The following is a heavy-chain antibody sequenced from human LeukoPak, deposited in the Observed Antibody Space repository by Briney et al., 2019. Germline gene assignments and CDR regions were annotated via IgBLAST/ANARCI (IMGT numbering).Heavy chain of an antibody. V-gene: IGHV4-34*01. CDR2: INHSGST. CDR3: ARTDISSGYYRLFDY. J-gene: IGHJ4*02. D-gene: IGHD3-22*01. Sequence: SETLSLTCAVYGGSFSGYYWSWIRQPPGKGLEWIGEINHSGSTNYNPSLKSRVTISVDTSKNQFSLKLSSVTAADTAVYYCARTDISSGYYRLFDYWGQGTLVTVSS. CDR1: GGSFSGYY.